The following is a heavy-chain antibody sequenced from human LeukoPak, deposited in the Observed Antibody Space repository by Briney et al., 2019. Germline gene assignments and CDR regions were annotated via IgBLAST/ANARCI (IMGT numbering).Heavy chain of an antibody. Sequence: TGGSLRLSCAASGFNFDDYVMSSVRQAPGKGLEWVSGIIWNGGSRGYADSVKGRFTISRDNARNSLYLQMNSLRAEDTALYYCARSRHSYDSTGFPHYWGQGTLVTVSS. CDR2: IIWNGGSR. D-gene: IGHD3-22*01. V-gene: IGHV3-20*04. J-gene: IGHJ4*02. CDR3: ARSRHSYDSTGFPHY. CDR1: GFNFDDYV.